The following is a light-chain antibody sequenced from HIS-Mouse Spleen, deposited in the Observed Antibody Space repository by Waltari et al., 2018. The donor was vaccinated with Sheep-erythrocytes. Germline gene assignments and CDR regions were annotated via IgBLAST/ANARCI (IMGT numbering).Light chain of an antibody. V-gene: IGKV4-1*01. CDR1: QRVLYSSNNKNY. CDR3: QQYYSTPLT. Sequence: DIVMTQSPDSLAVSLGERATINCKSSQRVLYSSNNKNYLAWYQQKPGQPPKLLIYVASTRESGVPDRFSGSGSGTDFTLTISSLQAEDVAVYYCQQYYSTPLTFGGGTKVEIK. CDR2: VAS. J-gene: IGKJ4*01.